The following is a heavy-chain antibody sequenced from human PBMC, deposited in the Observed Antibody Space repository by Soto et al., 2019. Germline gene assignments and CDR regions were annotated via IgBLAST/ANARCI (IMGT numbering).Heavy chain of an antibody. D-gene: IGHD6-6*01. Sequence: QVQLVQSGAEVKKPGASVKVSCKGSGYTFTSYHINWVRQATGQGLEWMGWMNPNSGNTGYAQTLQGRVTMTWDTSISTAYMELSSLRFDDTAMYYCARGQISSTKNWLGPWGQGTLVTVSS. CDR2: MNPNSGNT. CDR3: ARGQISSTKNWLGP. J-gene: IGHJ5*02. CDR1: GYTFTSYH. V-gene: IGHV1-8*01.